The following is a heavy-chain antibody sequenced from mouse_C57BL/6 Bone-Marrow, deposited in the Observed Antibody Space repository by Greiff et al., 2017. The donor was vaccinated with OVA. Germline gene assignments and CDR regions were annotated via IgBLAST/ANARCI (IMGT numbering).Heavy chain of an antibody. CDR3: ASHYGSRWSYFDY. CDR1: GYTFTSYW. Sequence: QVQLQQSGAELAKPGASVKLSCKASGYTFTSYWMHWVKQRPGQGLEWIGYINPSSGYTKYNQKFKDKATLTADKSSSTAYMQLSSLTYEDSAVDYCASHYGSRWSYFDYWGQGTTLTVSS. V-gene: IGHV1-7*01. D-gene: IGHD1-1*01. CDR2: INPSSGYT. J-gene: IGHJ2*01.